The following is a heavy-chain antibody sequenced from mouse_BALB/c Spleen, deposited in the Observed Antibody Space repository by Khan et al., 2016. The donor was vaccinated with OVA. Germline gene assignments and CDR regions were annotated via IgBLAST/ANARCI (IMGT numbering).Heavy chain of an antibody. CDR3: ARSNSYWYFDV. Sequence: QIQLVQSGPELKKPGETVKISCKASGYTFTNYGMNWVKQAPGKGLKWMGWINTYTGQPTYADDFKGRFAFSLETSASTAYLQINNLKNEDTATXFGARSNSYWYFDVWGAGTTVTVSS. J-gene: IGHJ1*01. D-gene: IGHD4-1*02. CDR2: INTYTGQP. CDR1: GYTFTNYG. V-gene: IGHV9-3-1*01.